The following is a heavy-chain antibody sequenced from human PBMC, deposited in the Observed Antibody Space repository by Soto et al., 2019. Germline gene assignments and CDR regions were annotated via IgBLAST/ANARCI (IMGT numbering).Heavy chain of an antibody. D-gene: IGHD1-1*01. CDR2: INAGYNGVT. CDR1: GFTFNTYT. V-gene: IGHV3-23*01. CDR3: INDRYPQGLWTFHF. Sequence: PGGSLRLSCAASGFTFNTYTMNWVRLTAGKGLEWVAGINAGYNGVTYYADSVKGRFTISRDDSQDILFLQMHGLRADDTALYYSINDRYPQGLWTFHFWGKGTRVTVSS. J-gene: IGHJ4*02.